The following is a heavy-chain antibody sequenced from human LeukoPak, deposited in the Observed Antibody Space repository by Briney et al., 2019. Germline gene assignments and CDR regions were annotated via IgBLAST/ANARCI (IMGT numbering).Heavy chain of an antibody. Sequence: PSETLSVTRVVSVYSINSGYYWGWIRQPPGKGLEWIGSMSRYGSTYYNPSLKSRVTMSVDTSKNQFSLKLNSVTAADTAVYYCARDRRYFDYLPSDYWGQGTLVTVSS. J-gene: IGHJ4*02. V-gene: IGHV4-38-2*02. CDR3: ARDRRYFDYLPSDY. D-gene: IGHD3-9*01. CDR1: VYSINSGYY. CDR2: MSRYGST.